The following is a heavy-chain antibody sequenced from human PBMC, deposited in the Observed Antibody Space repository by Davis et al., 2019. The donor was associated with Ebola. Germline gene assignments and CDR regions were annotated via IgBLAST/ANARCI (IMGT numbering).Heavy chain of an antibody. CDR2: IRSKAYGGTT. V-gene: IGHV3-49*04. CDR1: GFTFSNAW. Sequence: GGSLRLSCAASGFTFSNAWMSWVRQAPGKGLEWVGFIRSKAYGGTTEYAASVKGRFTISRDDSKSIAYLQMNSLKTEDTAVYYCTRGTVGADYWGQGTLVTVSS. J-gene: IGHJ4*02. CDR3: TRGTVGADY. D-gene: IGHD4-17*01.